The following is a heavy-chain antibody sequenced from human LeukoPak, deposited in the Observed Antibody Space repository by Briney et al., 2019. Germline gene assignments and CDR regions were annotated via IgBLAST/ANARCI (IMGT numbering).Heavy chain of an antibody. J-gene: IGHJ4*02. D-gene: IGHD6-13*01. CDR1: GGSFSGYY. CDR2: INHSGST. Sequence: SETLSLTCAVYGGSFSGYYWSWIRQPPGKGLEWIGEINHSGSTNYNPSLKSRVTISVDTSKNQFSLKLSSVTAADTAVYYCARVDGGYSVDYWGQGTLVTVSS. V-gene: IGHV4-34*01. CDR3: ARVDGGYSVDY.